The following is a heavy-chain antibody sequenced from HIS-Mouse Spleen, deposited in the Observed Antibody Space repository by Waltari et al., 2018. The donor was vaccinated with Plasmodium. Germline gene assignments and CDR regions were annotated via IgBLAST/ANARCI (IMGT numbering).Heavy chain of an antibody. D-gene: IGHD6-13*01. V-gene: IGHV3-7*01. CDR2: IKQDGSEK. J-gene: IGHJ2*01. CDR1: GFHFSSYW. CDR3: ASSWYWYFDL. Sequence: EVQLVESGGGLVQPGGSMLLSCADSGFHFSSYWMRWVRQAPGKGLEWVANIKQDGSEKYYVDSVKGRFTISRDNAKNSLYLQMNSLRAEDTAVYYCASSWYWYFDLWGRGTLVTVSS.